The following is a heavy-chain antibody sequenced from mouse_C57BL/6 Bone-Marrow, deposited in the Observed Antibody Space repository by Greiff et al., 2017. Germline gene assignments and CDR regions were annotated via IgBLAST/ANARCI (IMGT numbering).Heavy chain of an antibody. CDR1: GFTFSSYA. D-gene: IGHD2-5*01. V-gene: IGHV5-9-1*02. CDR3: TRDSYSNPMDY. Sequence: EVKVEESGEGLVKPGGSLKLSCAASGFTFSSYAMSWVRQTPEKRLEWVAYISSGGDYIYYADTVKGRFTISRDNARNTLYLQMSSLKSEDTAMYYGTRDSYSNPMDYWGQGTSVTVSS. CDR2: ISSGGDYI. J-gene: IGHJ4*01.